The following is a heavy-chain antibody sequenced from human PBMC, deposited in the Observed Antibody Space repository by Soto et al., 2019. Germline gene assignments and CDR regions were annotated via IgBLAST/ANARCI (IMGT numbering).Heavy chain of an antibody. Sequence: ASVKVSCKASGYTFTGYYMHWVRQAPGQGLEWMGWINPNSGGTNYAQKFQGWVTMTRDTSISTAYMELSRLRSDDTAVYYCARGGISSTFGVTMIVVPGRTFDIWGQGTMVTVSS. CDR2: INPNSGGT. D-gene: IGHD3-22*01. V-gene: IGHV1-2*04. CDR1: GYTFTGYY. J-gene: IGHJ3*02. CDR3: ARGGISSTFGVTMIVVPGRTFDI.